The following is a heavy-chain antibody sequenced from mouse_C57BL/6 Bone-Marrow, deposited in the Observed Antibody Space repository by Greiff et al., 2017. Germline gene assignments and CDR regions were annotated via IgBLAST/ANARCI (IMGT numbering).Heavy chain of an antibody. CDR3: SRGLAGTRYFDY. D-gene: IGHD4-1*01. CDR1: GYTFTSYW. CDR2: INPSSGYT. J-gene: IGHJ2*01. Sequence: QVQLQQSGAELAKPGASVKLSCKASGYTFTSYWMHWVKQRPGQGLEWIGYINPSSGYTKYNQKFKDKATFTADKSSSTAYMQLSSLTYEDSAVYYWSRGLAGTRYFDYWGQGTTLTVSS. V-gene: IGHV1-7*01.